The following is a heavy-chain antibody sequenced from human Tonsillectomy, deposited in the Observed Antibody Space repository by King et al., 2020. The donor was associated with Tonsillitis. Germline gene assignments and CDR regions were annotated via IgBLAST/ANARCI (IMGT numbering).Heavy chain of an antibody. CDR2: IYPSGST. D-gene: IGHD6-19*01. CDR1: GGSISSYC. J-gene: IGHJ4*02. CDR3: ARDNTEAVAGPLDY. Sequence: QLQESGPGLVKPSETLSLTGTVSGGSISSYCWTWIRQPAGKGLEWIGRIYPSGSTNYNPSLRSRATMSVVTSKKQVSLILSPVTAADSAVYYCARDNTEAVAGPLDYWGQGTLITVSS. V-gene: IGHV4-4*07.